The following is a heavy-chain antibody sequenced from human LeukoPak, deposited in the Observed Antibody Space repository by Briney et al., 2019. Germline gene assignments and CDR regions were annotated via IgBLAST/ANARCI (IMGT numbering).Heavy chain of an antibody. CDR1: GGSISSGSYY. CDR3: ARGLISSN. V-gene: IGHV4-39*07. Sequence: PSETLSLTCTVSGGSISSGSYYWSWIRQPPGKGLEWIGEINHSGSTNYNPSLKSRVTISVDTSKNQFSLKLSSVTAADTAVYYCARGLISSNWGQGTLVTVSS. D-gene: IGHD6-13*01. CDR2: INHSGST. J-gene: IGHJ4*02.